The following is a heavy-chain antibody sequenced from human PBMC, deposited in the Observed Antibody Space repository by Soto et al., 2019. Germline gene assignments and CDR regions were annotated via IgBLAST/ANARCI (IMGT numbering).Heavy chain of an antibody. Sequence: QVQLVESGGGVVQPGRSLRLSCAASGFTSSNYGIHWVRQAPGKGLEWVAVISYDGSNKYYADSVKGRFTISRDNSKNTLYLQMNSLRAEDTAVYYCAKGDWFDPWGQGTLVTVSS. CDR2: ISYDGSNK. CDR3: AKGDWFDP. V-gene: IGHV3-30*18. CDR1: GFTSSNYG. J-gene: IGHJ5*02.